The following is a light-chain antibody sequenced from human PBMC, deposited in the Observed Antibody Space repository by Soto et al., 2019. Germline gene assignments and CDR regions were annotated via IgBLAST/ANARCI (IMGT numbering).Light chain of an antibody. CDR2: AAS. V-gene: IGKV1D-16*01. Sequence: DIQMTQSPSSVSASVGDRVTISCQASQGISRSLAWYQQKPGKAPKLLIYAASSLQSGVPSRLSGSGFGTEFTLTISSLQPDDFATYYCQQYNSYPLTFGGGTKVDI. J-gene: IGKJ4*01. CDR1: QGISRS. CDR3: QQYNSYPLT.